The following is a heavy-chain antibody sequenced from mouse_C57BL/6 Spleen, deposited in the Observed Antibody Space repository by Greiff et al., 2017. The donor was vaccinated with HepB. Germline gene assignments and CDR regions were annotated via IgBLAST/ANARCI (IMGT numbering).Heavy chain of an antibody. J-gene: IGHJ3*01. CDR1: GFSFNTYA. Sequence: EVQRVESGGGLVQPKGSLKLSCAASGFSFNTYAMNWVRQAPGKGLEWVARIRSKSNNYATYYADSVKDRFTISRDDSESMLYLQMNNLKTEDTAMYYCVRQYYDYDGFAYWGQGTLVTVSA. CDR3: VRQYYDYDGFAY. V-gene: IGHV10-1*01. D-gene: IGHD2-4*01. CDR2: IRSKSNNYAT.